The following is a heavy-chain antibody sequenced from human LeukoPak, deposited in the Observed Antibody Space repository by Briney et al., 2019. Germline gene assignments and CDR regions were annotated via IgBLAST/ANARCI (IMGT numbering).Heavy chain of an antibody. J-gene: IGHJ4*02. V-gene: IGHV3-30*04. CDR3: ARGILEYSSSSGLGY. Sequence: GGSLRLSCAASGFTFSSYAMHWVRQAPGKGLEWVAVISYDGSNKYYADSVKGRSTISRDNSKNTLYLQMNSLRAEDTAVYYCARGILEYSSSSGLGYWGQGTLVTVSS. CDR2: ISYDGSNK. CDR1: GFTFSSYA. D-gene: IGHD6-6*01.